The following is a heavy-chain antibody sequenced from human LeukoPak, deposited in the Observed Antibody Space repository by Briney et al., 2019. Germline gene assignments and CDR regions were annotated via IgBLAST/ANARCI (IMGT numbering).Heavy chain of an antibody. V-gene: IGHV1-8*01. CDR3: ARVSQTPAYYYTSGYYYHGY. CDR1: GYTFSAYD. J-gene: IGHJ4*02. Sequence: GASVKVSCTASGYTFSAYDITWVRQATGQGLEWMGWMNPNSGNTGFAQKFQGRVTMTRDTSINTAYMELSNLRSEDTAVYYCARVSQTPAYYYTSGYYYHGYWGQGTRVTVSS. CDR2: MNPNSGNT. D-gene: IGHD3-22*01.